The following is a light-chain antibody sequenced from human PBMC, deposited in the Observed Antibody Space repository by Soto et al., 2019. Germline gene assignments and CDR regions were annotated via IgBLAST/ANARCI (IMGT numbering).Light chain of an antibody. Sequence: QSVLTQPASVSGSPGQSLTISCTGTSSDVGGYNYVSWYQLHPGKAPKLMVYEVSNRPSGVSNRFSVSKSGNTASLTISGLQAEDEADYYCSSYTSNTADVFGTGTKVTVL. J-gene: IGLJ1*01. CDR3: SSYTSNTADV. CDR2: EVS. V-gene: IGLV2-14*01. CDR1: SSDVGGYNY.